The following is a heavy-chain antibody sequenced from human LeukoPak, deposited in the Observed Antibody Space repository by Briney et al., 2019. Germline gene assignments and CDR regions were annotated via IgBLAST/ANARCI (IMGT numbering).Heavy chain of an antibody. Sequence: PSETLSLTCTVSGGSISSYYWSWIRQPPEKGLEWVGYIYYSGSTNYNPSLKSRVTISVDTSKNQFSLKLSSVTAADTAVYYCARRAVDYYDSSGLLFDYWGQGTLVTVSS. J-gene: IGHJ4*02. D-gene: IGHD3-22*01. CDR3: ARRAVDYYDSSGLLFDY. CDR2: IYYSGST. CDR1: GGSISSYY. V-gene: IGHV4-59*08.